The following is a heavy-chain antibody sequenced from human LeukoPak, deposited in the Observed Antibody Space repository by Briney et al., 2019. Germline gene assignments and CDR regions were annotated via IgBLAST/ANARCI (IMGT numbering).Heavy chain of an antibody. CDR1: GGSFSGYY. V-gene: IGHV4-34*01. D-gene: IGHD3-3*01. CDR3: ARGAVSYYDFWSGRKSDAFDI. J-gene: IGHJ3*02. Sequence: SETLSLTCAVYGGSFSGYYWSWIRQPPGKGLEWIGEINHSGSTNYNPSLKSRVTISVDTSKNQFSLKLSSVTAADTAVYYCARGAVSYYDFWSGRKSDAFDIWGQGTMVTVSS. CDR2: INHSGST.